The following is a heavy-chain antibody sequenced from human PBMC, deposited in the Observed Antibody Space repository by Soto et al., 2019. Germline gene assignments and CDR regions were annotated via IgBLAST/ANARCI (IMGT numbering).Heavy chain of an antibody. V-gene: IGHV1-3*01. CDR1: GYTFTSYA. CDR3: ARTVGSYYGMDV. Sequence: QVQLVKSGAEVKKPGASVKVSCKASGYTFTSYAMHWVRQAPGQRLEWMGWINAGNGNTKYSQKFQGRVTITTDTSVSTAQKELSSLRSEDTAVYSCARTVGSYYGMDVWGQGTTVTVSS. J-gene: IGHJ6*02. CDR2: INAGNGNT. D-gene: IGHD4-17*01.